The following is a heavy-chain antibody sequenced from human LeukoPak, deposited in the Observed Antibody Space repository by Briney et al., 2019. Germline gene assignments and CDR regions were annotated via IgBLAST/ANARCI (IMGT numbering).Heavy chain of an antibody. V-gene: IGHV4-34*01. CDR1: GGSFSGYY. CDR2: INHSGST. CDR3: ARYSYGYETDDY. Sequence: SETLSLTCAVYGGSFSGYYWSWIRQPPGKGLEWIGEINHSGSTNYNPSLKSRVTISVDTSKNQFSLKLSSVTAADTAVYYCARYSYGYETDDYWGQGTLVTVSS. J-gene: IGHJ4*02. D-gene: IGHD5-18*01.